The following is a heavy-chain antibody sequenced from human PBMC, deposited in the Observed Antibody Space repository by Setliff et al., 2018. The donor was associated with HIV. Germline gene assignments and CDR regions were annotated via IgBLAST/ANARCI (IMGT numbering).Heavy chain of an antibody. Sequence: ASVKVSCKTSGYTFTVNHLHWVRQAPGQGVEWVGKVSPDSGDTFYAQKFQGRVTLTRDTSITTAYMELSTLRDDDTAVYYCARDAGAPGRGNPLDYWGQGTLVTVSS. D-gene: IGHD3-10*01. J-gene: IGHJ4*02. V-gene: IGHV1-2*02. CDR2: VSPDSGDT. CDR3: ARDAGAPGRGNPLDY. CDR1: GYTFTVNH.